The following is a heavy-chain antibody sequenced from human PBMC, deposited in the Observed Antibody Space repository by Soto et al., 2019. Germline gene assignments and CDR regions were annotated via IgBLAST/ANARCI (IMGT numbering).Heavy chain of an antibody. CDR1: GFTFSDYY. V-gene: IGHV3-11*01. CDR3: ARGYSSGWYFDY. CDR2: IGTGGSPI. D-gene: IGHD6-19*01. Sequence: QVPLVESGGGLVRPGGSLRLSCAASGFTFSDYYMSWIRQAPGKGLEWLSYIGTGGSPIYYADSVKGRFTISRDNAKNSLYLQMNSLRAEDTAVYYCARGYSSGWYFDYWGQGTLVTVSS. J-gene: IGHJ4*02.